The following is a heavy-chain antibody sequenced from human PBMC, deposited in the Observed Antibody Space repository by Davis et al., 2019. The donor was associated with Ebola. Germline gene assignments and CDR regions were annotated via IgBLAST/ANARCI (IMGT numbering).Heavy chain of an antibody. CDR1: GFTFSSYA. D-gene: IGHD5-12*01. CDR2: ISYDGSNK. V-gene: IGHV3-30-3*01. CDR3: TREVSGFDSPYYHMDV. J-gene: IGHJ6*03. Sequence: GGSLRLSCAASGFTFSSYAMHWVRQAPGKGLEWVAVISYDGSNKYYADSVKGRFTISRDNSKNTLSLEMNSLRAEDTAVYYCTREVSGFDSPYYHMDVWGQGTAVTVSS.